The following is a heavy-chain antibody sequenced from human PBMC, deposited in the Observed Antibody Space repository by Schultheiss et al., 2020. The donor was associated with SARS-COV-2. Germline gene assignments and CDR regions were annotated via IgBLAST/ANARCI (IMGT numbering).Heavy chain of an antibody. D-gene: IGHD2-2*01. CDR3: ARVGYCSSTSCQNWFDP. CDR2: IYYSGST. J-gene: IGHJ5*02. Sequence: SETLSLTCTVSGGSISSYYWSWIRPPPGKGLEWIGYIYYSGSTNYNPSLKSRVTISVDTSKNQFSLKLSSVTAADTAVYYCARVGYCSSTSCQNWFDPWGQGALVTVSS. CDR1: GGSISSYY. V-gene: IGHV4-59*01.